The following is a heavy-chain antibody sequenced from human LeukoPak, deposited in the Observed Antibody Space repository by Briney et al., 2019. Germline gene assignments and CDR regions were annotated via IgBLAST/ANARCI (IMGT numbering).Heavy chain of an antibody. J-gene: IGHJ5*02. Sequence: ASVKVSCKASGYTFTGYYMHWVRQAPGQGLEWMGWINPNSGGTNYAQKFQGRVTVTRDTSISTAYMELSRLRSDDTAVYYCARLLRIGNWFDPWGQGTLVTVSS. D-gene: IGHD2-15*01. V-gene: IGHV1-2*02. CDR2: INPNSGGT. CDR1: GYTFTGYY. CDR3: ARLLRIGNWFDP.